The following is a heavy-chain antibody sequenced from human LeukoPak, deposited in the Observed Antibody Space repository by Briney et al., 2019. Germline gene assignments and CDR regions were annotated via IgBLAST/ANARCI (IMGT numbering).Heavy chain of an antibody. V-gene: IGHV3-30*19. Sequence: PGGSLRLSCAASGFTFSSYGMHWVRQAPGKGLEWVAVISYDGSNKYYADSVKGRFTISRDNSKNTLYLQMNSLRAEDTAVYYCARDSLLAAAGTYWFDPWGQGTLVTVSS. D-gene: IGHD6-13*01. CDR1: GFTFSSYG. CDR3: ARDSLLAAAGTYWFDP. CDR2: ISYDGSNK. J-gene: IGHJ5*02.